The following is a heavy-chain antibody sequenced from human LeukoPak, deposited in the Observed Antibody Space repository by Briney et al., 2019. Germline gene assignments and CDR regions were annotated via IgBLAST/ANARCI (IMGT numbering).Heavy chain of an antibody. CDR2: ISWDGGSS. V-gene: IGHV3-43D*03. CDR1: GFTFDDYA. J-gene: IGHJ6*03. CDR3: AREGVPYYYYYMDV. Sequence: GGSLRLSCAASGFTFDDYAMHWVRQAPGKGLEWVSLISWDGGSSYYADSVKGRFTISRDNSKNSLYLQMNSLRAEDTAVYYCAREGVPYYYYYMDVWGKGTTVTVSS.